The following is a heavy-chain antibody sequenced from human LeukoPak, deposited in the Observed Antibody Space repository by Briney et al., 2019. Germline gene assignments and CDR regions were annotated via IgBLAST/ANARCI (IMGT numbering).Heavy chain of an antibody. CDR3: ARSYYDFWSADTSNWFDP. D-gene: IGHD3-3*01. J-gene: IGHJ5*02. CDR2: ISAYNGNT. CDR1: GYTFTSYG. Sequence: SVTVSCTASGYTFTSYGISWVRQAPGQGLEWMGWISAYNGNTNYAQKLQGRVTMTTDTSTSTAYMELRSLRSDDTAVYYCARSYYDFWSADTSNWFDPWGQGTLVTVSS. V-gene: IGHV1-18*01.